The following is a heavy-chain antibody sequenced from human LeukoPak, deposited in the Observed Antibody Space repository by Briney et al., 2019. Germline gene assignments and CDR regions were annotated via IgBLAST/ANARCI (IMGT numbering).Heavy chain of an antibody. CDR2: INHSGST. V-gene: IGHV4-34*01. Sequence: SETLSLTCAVYGGSFSGYYWSWIRQPPGKGLEWIGEINHSGSTNYNPSLKSRVTISVDTSKNQFSLKLSSVTVADTAVYYCARGGGYGPLGDWGQGTLVTVSS. J-gene: IGHJ1*01. D-gene: IGHD5-18*01. CDR3: ARGGGYGPLGD. CDR1: GGSFSGYY.